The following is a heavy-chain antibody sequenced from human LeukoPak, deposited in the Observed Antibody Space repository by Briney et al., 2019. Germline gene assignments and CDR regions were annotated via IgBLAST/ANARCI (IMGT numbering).Heavy chain of an antibody. V-gene: IGHV4-34*01. CDR2: INHSGST. CDR1: GGSFSGYY. Sequence: SETLSLTCAVYGGSFSGYYWSWIRQPPGEGLEWIGEINHSGSTNYNPSLKSRVTISVDTSKNQFSLKLSSVTAADTAVYYCARGPHYYGSGSYYNCFDYWGQGTLVTVSS. CDR3: ARGPHYYGSGSYYNCFDY. D-gene: IGHD3-10*01. J-gene: IGHJ4*02.